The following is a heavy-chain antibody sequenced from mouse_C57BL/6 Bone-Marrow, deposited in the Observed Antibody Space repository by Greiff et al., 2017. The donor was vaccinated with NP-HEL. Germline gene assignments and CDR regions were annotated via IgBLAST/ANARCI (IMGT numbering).Heavy chain of an antibody. V-gene: IGHV1-7*01. Sequence: QVHVKQSGAELAKPGASVKLSCKASGYTFTSYWMHWVKQRPGQGLEWIGYINPSSGYTKYNQKFKDKATLTADKSSSTAYMQLSSLTYEDSAVYYGAIRRFIDGSRLYWYFDVWGTGTTVTVSS. J-gene: IGHJ1*03. CDR1: GYTFTSYW. D-gene: IGHD1-1*01. CDR2: INPSSGYT. CDR3: AIRRFIDGSRLYWYFDV.